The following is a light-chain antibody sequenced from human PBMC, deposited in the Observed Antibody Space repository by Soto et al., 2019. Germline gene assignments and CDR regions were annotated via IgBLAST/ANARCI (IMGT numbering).Light chain of an antibody. V-gene: IGKV3-15*01. CDR2: GAS. J-gene: IGKJ2*01. CDR3: QQYDNWPYT. CDR1: QSVSNN. Sequence: EIVMTHSPATLSVSPGERATLSCRASQSVSNNLAWYQQKPGQAPRLLIYGASTRATATPARFSGSGSGTEFTLTISSLQSEDFAVSFCQQYDNWPYTFGQGTKVDIK.